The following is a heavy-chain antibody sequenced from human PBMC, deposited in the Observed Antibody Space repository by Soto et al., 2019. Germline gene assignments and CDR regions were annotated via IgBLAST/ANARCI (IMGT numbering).Heavy chain of an antibody. D-gene: IGHD3-10*01. CDR1: GFSLSTSGVG. CDR2: IYWDDDK. J-gene: IGHJ4*02. Sequence: QITLKESGPTLVKPTQTLTLTCTFSGFSLSTSGVGVGWIRQPPGKALEWLALIYWDDDKRYSPSLKSRLTITKHTTKNQVVLTLTNMHPVDTATYYCAHSEVRGVSFDYWGQGTLVTVSS. CDR3: AHSEVRGVSFDY. V-gene: IGHV2-5*02.